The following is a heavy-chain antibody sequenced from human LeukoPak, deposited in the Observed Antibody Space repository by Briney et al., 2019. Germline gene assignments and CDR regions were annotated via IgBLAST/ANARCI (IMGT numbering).Heavy chain of an antibody. CDR3: ARAGSSSWYLFDY. CDR2: ISSSGSTI. J-gene: IGHJ4*02. CDR1: GFTFSDYY. D-gene: IGHD6-13*01. Sequence: PGGSLRLSCAASGFTFSDYYMSWIRQAPGKGLEWVSYISSSGSTIYYADSVKGRFTTSRDNAKNSLYLQMNSLRAEDTAVYYCARAGSSSWYLFDYWGQGTLVTVSS. V-gene: IGHV3-11*04.